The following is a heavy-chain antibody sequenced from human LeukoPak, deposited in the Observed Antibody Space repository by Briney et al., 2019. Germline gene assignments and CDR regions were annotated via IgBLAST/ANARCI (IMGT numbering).Heavy chain of an antibody. CDR1: AGSLSSYY. V-gene: IGHV4-59*01. CDR2: IYYSGNT. J-gene: IGHJ4*02. CDR3: ARVWGSGWYFDY. Sequence: SETPSLTCTVSAGSLSSYYWSWVRQPPGGGLEGIGRIYYSGNTNYHPSLDSRVTISADTSKNQFSLKLSSVTAADTAVYYCARVWGSGWYFDYWGQGTLVTVSS. D-gene: IGHD6-19*01.